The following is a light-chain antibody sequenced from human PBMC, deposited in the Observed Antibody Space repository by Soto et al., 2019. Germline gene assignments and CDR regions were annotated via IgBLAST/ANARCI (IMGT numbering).Light chain of an antibody. CDR1: QSISSW. CDR2: KAS. CDR3: QQYNSYRFT. Sequence: DIQMTQSPSTLSASVGDRVTITCRASQSISSWLAWYQQKPGKAPKLLIYKASSLESGVPSRFSGSGSGTEFTLTISSPQPDDFATYYCQQYNSYRFTFGPGTKVDIK. J-gene: IGKJ3*01. V-gene: IGKV1-5*03.